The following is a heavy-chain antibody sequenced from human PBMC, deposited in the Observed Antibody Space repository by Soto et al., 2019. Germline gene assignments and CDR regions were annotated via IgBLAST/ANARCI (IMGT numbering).Heavy chain of an antibody. CDR3: ARSPEATVTAFDY. CDR2: IYYSGST. J-gene: IGHJ4*02. Sequence: VQLQESGPGLVKPSQTLSLTCTVSAGSISSGEYYWSWISKHPGKGLEWIGYIYYSGSTYYNPSLKSRVTISVDTSKNQFSLKLSSVTAADTAVYYCARSPEATVTAFDYWGQGTLVTVSS. CDR1: AGSISSGEYY. D-gene: IGHD4-17*01. V-gene: IGHV4-31*03.